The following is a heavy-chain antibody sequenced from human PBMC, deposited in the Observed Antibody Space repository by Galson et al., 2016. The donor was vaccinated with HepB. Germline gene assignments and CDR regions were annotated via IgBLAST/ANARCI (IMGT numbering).Heavy chain of an antibody. Sequence: SLRLSCAASGFTFSNFAMSWVRQAPGKGLEWVSAIGADGSSTFYPDSVKGRFTISSDDSKNTLYLQMNSLRVDDTAVYFCAKEKSNYYDYWGQGTLVTVSS. CDR3: AKEKSNYYDY. CDR2: IGADGSST. V-gene: IGHV3-23*01. J-gene: IGHJ4*02. CDR1: GFTFSNFA.